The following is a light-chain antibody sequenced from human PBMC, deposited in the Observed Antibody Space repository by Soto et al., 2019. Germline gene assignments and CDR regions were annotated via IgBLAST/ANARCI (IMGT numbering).Light chain of an antibody. V-gene: IGLV2-14*01. J-gene: IGLJ1*01. CDR1: STDVGSYNY. CDR2: EVS. CDR3: KSYAGSNTYV. Sequence: QSALIQPASVSGSPGQSITISCTGTSTDVGSYNYVSWYQQHPGKAPKLMIYEVSNRPSGVSNRFSGSKSGNTASLTISGLQAEDEGDYFCKSYAGSNTYVFGSGTKVTVL.